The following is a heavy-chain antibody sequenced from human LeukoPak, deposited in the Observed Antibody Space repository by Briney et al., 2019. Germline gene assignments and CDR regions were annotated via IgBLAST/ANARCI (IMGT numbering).Heavy chain of an antibody. V-gene: IGHV3-30-3*01. J-gene: IGHJ4*02. Sequence: GGSLRLSCAASGFTFSSYAMHWVRQAPGKGLEWVAVISYDGSNKYYADSVKGRFTISRDNSKNTLYLQMNSLRAEDTAVYYCARDVLRYFDWSEPHFDYWGQGTLVTVSS. CDR1: GFTFSSYA. D-gene: IGHD3-9*01. CDR3: ARDVLRYFDWSEPHFDY. CDR2: ISYDGSNK.